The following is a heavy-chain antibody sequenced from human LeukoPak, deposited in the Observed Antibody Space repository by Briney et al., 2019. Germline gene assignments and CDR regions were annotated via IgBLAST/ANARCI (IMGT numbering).Heavy chain of an antibody. CDR1: GFTFSSYW. CDR2: IKNEGSDT. D-gene: IGHD1-26*01. CDR3: ARAQWELPPDY. Sequence: GGSLRLSCAASGFTFSSYWMHWVRQALGKGLVWVSRIKNEGSDTRYADSVKGRFTISRDNAKDTLYLQMNSLRAEDTAVYYCARAQWELPPDYWGQGTLVTVSS. V-gene: IGHV3-74*01. J-gene: IGHJ4*02.